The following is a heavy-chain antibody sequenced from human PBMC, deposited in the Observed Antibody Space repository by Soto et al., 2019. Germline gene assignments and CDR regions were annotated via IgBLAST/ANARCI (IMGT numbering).Heavy chain of an antibody. J-gene: IGHJ5*02. Sequence: PSQTLSLPCGISGDSVSSNRSACNFIRQSPSRGLELLGRTYYRSKWYNDYAVSVKSRITINPDTSKNQFSLQLNSVTPEDTAAYYCVRTPASGTLDPWGQGSLVTVSS. CDR1: GDSVSSNRSA. CDR3: VRTPASGTLDP. D-gene: IGHD6-13*01. V-gene: IGHV6-1*01. CDR2: TYYRSKWYN.